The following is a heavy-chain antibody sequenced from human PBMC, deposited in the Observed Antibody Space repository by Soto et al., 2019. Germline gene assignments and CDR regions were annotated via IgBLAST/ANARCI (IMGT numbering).Heavy chain of an antibody. CDR3: ARGKYYYYYYAMDV. V-gene: IGHV4-34*01. CDR2: INHSGNT. Sequence: PSETLSLTCTVSGGSISGYYWSWIRQSPGKGLEWIGEINHSGNTNYNPSLKSRVTISVDTSKNQFSLKLSSVTAADTAMYYCARGKYYYYYYAMDVWGQGTTVTVSS. D-gene: IGHD2-2*01. J-gene: IGHJ6*02. CDR1: GGSISGYY.